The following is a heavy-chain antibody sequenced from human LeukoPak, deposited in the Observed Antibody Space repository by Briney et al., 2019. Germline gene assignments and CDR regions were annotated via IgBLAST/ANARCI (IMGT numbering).Heavy chain of an antibody. Sequence: SETLSLTCTVSGGSASRSYWSWIRHPPGKGLEWIGNVFYRGNPNYNPSLKGRVSFSVDTSDNEVSLKLDAVTAADTAMYFRSRGMSPLPSLYDSSGYPPDSWGQGTLVTVSS. J-gene: IGHJ4*02. CDR3: SRGMSPLPSLYDSSGYPPDS. D-gene: IGHD3-22*01. CDR2: VFYRGNP. V-gene: IGHV4-59*02. CDR1: GGSASRSY.